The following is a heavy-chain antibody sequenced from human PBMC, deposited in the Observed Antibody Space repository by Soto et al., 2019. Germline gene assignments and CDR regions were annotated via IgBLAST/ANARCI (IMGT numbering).Heavy chain of an antibody. CDR3: AREGALHPHVMDV. J-gene: IGHJ6*02. CDR2: IIPIFGTT. V-gene: IGHV1-69*13. CDR1: RGTFSSSA. Sequence: SVKVSCKASRGTFSSSAINWVRQAPGQGLEWMGRIIPIFGTTSYSQNFQGRVTITADESTSTASMELTSLGSEDEAVYYCAREGALHPHVMDVWGQGTTVTVSS. D-gene: IGHD4-4*01.